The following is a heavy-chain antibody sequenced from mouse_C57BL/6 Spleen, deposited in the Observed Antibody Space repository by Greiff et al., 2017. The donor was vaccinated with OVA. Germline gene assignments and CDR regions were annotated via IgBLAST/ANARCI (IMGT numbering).Heavy chain of an antibody. Sequence: QVQLQQSGAELAKPGASVKLSCKASGYTFTSYWMHWVKQRPGQGLEWIGYINPSSGYTKYTQKFKEKATLTAEKSSSTAYMQLSSLTYEDSAVYYCARSGNYDGYLYAMDYWGQGTSVTVSS. CDR3: ARSGNYDGYLYAMDY. D-gene: IGHD2-3*01. V-gene: IGHV1-7*01. J-gene: IGHJ4*01. CDR2: INPSSGYT. CDR1: GYTFTSYW.